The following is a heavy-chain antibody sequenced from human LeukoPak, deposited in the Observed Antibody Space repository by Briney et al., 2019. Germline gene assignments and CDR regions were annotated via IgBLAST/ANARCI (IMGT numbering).Heavy chain of an antibody. CDR2: INLRGST. CDR1: GGSFNDYY. V-gene: IGHV4-34*01. CDR3: ARRCGSFYYYYYYMDV. J-gene: IGHJ6*03. Sequence: SETLSLTCAVYGGSFNDYYWNWIRQPPGKGLEWIGEINLRGSTNYNPSLKSRVTISVDTSKNQFSLKLSSVTAADTAVYYCARRCGSFYYYYYYMDVWGKGTTVTISS. D-gene: IGHD1-26*01.